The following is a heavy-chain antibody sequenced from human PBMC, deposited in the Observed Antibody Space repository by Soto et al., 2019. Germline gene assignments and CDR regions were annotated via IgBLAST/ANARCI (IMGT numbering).Heavy chain of an antibody. CDR2: INAGNGNT. J-gene: IGHJ4*02. CDR3: ARGSEPAYSSWYVNGDY. V-gene: IGHV1-3*01. D-gene: IGHD6-13*01. Sequence: QAQHVQSGAEVKKPGASVKVSCKASGYTFTSYAIHWVRQAPGQRPEWMGWINAGNGNTKYSQKFQGRVTITRDASATTAYMEVSGLRFEDTAVYYCARGSEPAYSSWYVNGDYWGQGTLVTVSS. CDR1: GYTFTSYA.